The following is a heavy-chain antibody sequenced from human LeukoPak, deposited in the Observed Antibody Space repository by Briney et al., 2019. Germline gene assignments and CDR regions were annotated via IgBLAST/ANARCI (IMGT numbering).Heavy chain of an antibody. D-gene: IGHD3-3*01. J-gene: IGHJ5*02. CDR3: ARRKYDFWSGYWFDP. CDR2: IYYSGST. V-gene: IGHV4-59*08. CDR1: GGSFSSYY. Sequence: SETLSLTCAVYGGSFSSYYWSWIRQPPGKGLEWIGYIYYSGSTYYNPSLKSRVTISVDTSKNQFSLKLSSVTAADTAVYYCARRKYDFWSGYWFDPWGQGTLVTVSS.